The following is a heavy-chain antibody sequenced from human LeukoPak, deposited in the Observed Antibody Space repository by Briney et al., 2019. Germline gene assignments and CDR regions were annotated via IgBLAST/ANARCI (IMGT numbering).Heavy chain of an antibody. D-gene: IGHD3-3*01. CDR1: GGTFSSYA. Sequence: ASVKVSCKASGGTFSSYAISWVRQAPGQGLEWMGGIIPIFGTANYAQKFQGRVTITADESTSTAYMELSSLRSDDTAVYYCAGVYDFWSGSVAYNWFDPWGQGTLVTVSS. V-gene: IGHV1-69*01. J-gene: IGHJ5*02. CDR2: IIPIFGTA. CDR3: AGVYDFWSGSVAYNWFDP.